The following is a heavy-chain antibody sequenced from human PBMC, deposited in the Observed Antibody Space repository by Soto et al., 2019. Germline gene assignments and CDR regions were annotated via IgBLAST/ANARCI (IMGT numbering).Heavy chain of an antibody. Sequence: SETLSLTCIVSGGSISSNYWTWVRQPPGKGLEWIGYIYHSGGTNYNPSLMSRLTVSVDTSKNHSSLKLRSVTAADTAVYYCVREYYDILTGYSTFDYWGRGTLVTVSS. CDR3: VREYYDILTGYSTFDY. V-gene: IGHV4-59*01. J-gene: IGHJ4*02. D-gene: IGHD3-9*01. CDR2: IYHSGGT. CDR1: GGSISSNY.